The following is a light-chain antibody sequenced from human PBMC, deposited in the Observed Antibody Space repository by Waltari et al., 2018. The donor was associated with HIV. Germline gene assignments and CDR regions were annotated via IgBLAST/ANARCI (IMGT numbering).Light chain of an antibody. CDR1: QGIRND. Sequence: IQMTQSPSSLSASVGDRITITCRASQGIRNDLGWYQHRPGRAPNLLIYGASTLQGGVPSRFSGSGSGTEFTLTISSLQPEDFATYYCQQINSYPYTFGQGTKLEIK. V-gene: IGKV1-17*01. CDR3: QQINSYPYT. CDR2: GAS. J-gene: IGKJ2*01.